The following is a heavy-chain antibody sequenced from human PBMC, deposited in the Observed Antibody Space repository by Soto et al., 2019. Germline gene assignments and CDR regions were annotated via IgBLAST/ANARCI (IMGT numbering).Heavy chain of an antibody. Sequence: QVQLVQSGAEVKKSVASVKVSCKASGYTFTSYGITWVRQAPGQGLEWMGWISGYNGNTNYAQMLQGRITMTIDTFTSTAYMDLRSLKSDDTAVYFCARGNYFDSSGPFDYWGQGTLVTVSS. J-gene: IGHJ4*02. V-gene: IGHV1-18*04. D-gene: IGHD3-22*01. CDR3: ARGNYFDSSGPFDY. CDR2: ISGYNGNT. CDR1: GYTFTSYG.